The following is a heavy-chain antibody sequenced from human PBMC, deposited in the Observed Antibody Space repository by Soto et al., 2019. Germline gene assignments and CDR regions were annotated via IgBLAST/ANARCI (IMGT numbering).Heavy chain of an antibody. D-gene: IGHD2-15*01. J-gene: IGHJ5*02. Sequence: PSETLSLTCTVSGSSLSGHYWSWMRQPPGKGLECIGYIYYGGSPNYNPSLKSRVTISVDTPKTQFSLELSSVTAADTAVYYCARGRVVVVVAATRYWFDPWGQGTLVTVSS. CDR1: GSSLSGHY. V-gene: IGHV4-59*08. CDR3: ARGRVVVVVAATRYWFDP. CDR2: IYYGGSP.